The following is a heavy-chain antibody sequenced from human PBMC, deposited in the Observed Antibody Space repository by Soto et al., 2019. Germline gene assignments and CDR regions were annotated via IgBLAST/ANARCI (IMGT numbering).Heavy chain of an antibody. D-gene: IGHD1-26*01. V-gene: IGHV1-69*06. CDR2: IIPIFGTA. J-gene: IGHJ4*02. CDR1: GGTFSTYS. Sequence: QVQLVQSGAEVKKPGSSVKVSCKTSGGTFSTYSIVWVRQAPGEGLEWMGGIIPIFGTANYAQKLQDRVTITADKSTNIAFMELSSLKSEDTAMYYCASSSGNNYGVGTNYYFDYWGQGTLVTVSS. CDR3: ASSSGNNYGVGTNYYFDY.